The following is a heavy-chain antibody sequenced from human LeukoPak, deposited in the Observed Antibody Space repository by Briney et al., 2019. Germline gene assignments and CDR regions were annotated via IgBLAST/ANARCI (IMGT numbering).Heavy chain of an antibody. D-gene: IGHD6-13*01. J-gene: IGHJ4*02. V-gene: IGHV5-51*01. CDR1: GYSFSSYW. Sequence: GESLRISCKGSGYSFSSYWVAWVRQMPGKGLEWMGIIYPGDSNTRYSPSFQGQVTISADKFISTAYLQWSSLKASDTAMYYCARLAISSIWSVYFDYWGQGTLVTVSS. CDR3: ARLAISSIWSVYFDY. CDR2: IYPGDSNT.